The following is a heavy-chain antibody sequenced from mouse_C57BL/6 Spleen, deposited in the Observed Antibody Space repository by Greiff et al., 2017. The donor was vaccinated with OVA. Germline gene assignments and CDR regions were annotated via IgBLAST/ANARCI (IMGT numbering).Heavy chain of an antibody. Sequence: VQLQQSGPELVKPGASVKISCKASGYTFTDYYMNWVKQSHGKSLEWIGDMNPNNGGTSYNQKFKGKATLTVDKSSSTAYMELRSLTSEDSAVYYCARGSYGKMDYWGQGTSVTVSS. J-gene: IGHJ4*01. V-gene: IGHV1-26*01. CDR1: GYTFTDYY. D-gene: IGHD2-1*01. CDR3: ARGSYGKMDY. CDR2: MNPNNGGT.